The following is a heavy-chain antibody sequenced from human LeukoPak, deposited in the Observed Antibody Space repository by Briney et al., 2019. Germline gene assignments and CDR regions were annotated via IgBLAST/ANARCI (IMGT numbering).Heavy chain of an antibody. CDR1: GLTLSDHW. CDR3: ARGHTILDP. V-gene: IGHV3-7*01. J-gene: IGHJ5*02. Sequence: GGSLRLSCAASGLTLSDHWMSWVRQAPGKGLEGVANIKGDESEKYYVDSVKGRFTISRDNAKNILYLQMNSLRVEDTAVYYCARGHTILDPRGQGTLVTVSS. CDR2: IKGDESEK.